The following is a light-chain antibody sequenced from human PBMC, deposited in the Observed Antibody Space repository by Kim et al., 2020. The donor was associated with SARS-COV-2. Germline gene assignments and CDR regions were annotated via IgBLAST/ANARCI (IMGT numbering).Light chain of an antibody. CDR2: EGT. CDR1: SRDVGSYNL. CDR3: CSYAGSGTWV. V-gene: IGLV2-23*01. Sequence: GQSITISCSGTSRDVGSYNLVSWYQQHPDKAPQLMIYEGTKRPSGVSTRFSASKSGNTASLTISGLQAEDEADYYCCSYAGSGTWVFGGGTQLTVL. J-gene: IGLJ3*02.